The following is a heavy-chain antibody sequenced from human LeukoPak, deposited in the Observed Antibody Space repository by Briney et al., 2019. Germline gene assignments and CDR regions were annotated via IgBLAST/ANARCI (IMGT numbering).Heavy chain of an antibody. Sequence: GGSLRLACAASGFTFSSYAMSWVRQAPGKGLEWVSAISGSGVATYYADSVKGRFTISRDNSKNTLYLQMNSLRAEDTALYYCARDDAIEGGYLDHWGQGTLVTVSS. CDR2: ISGSGVAT. D-gene: IGHD3-16*02. CDR3: ARDDAIEGGYLDH. V-gene: IGHV3-23*01. CDR1: GFTFSSYA. J-gene: IGHJ5*02.